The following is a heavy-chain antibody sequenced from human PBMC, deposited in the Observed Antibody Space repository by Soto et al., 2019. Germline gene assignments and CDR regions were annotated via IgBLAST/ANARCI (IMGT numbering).Heavy chain of an antibody. Sequence: QLQLQESGPGLVKPSETLSLTCSVSDDSINSDKYYWGWIRQPPGKGLEWIGSVYYRGNAYHNPSLQTRVNISLDKSKSQFSLKLNSVTAADSAVYFCARLEGLATISYYFDFWGPGALVTVSS. D-gene: IGHD3-9*01. V-gene: IGHV4-39*01. CDR1: DDSINSDKYY. CDR2: VYYRGNA. CDR3: ARLEGLATISYYFDF. J-gene: IGHJ4*02.